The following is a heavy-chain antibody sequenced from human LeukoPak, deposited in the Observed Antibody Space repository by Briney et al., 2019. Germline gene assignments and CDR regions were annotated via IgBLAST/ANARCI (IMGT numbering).Heavy chain of an antibody. V-gene: IGHV3-30-3*01. J-gene: IGHJ3*02. CDR1: GLTFSSYA. CDR2: ISYDGSNK. D-gene: IGHD6-13*01. CDR3: ATHTPRYSSSWNAFDI. Sequence: PGRSLRLSCAASGLTFSSYAMHWVRHAPGKGLEWVAFISYDGSNKYYADSVKGRFTISRDNSKNTLYLQMNSLRAEDTAVYYCATHTPRYSSSWNAFDIWGQGTMVTVSS.